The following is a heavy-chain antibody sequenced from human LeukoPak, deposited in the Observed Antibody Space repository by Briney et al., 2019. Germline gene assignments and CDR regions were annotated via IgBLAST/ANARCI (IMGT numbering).Heavy chain of an antibody. CDR1: GFIFGNSG. V-gene: IGHV3-33*01. CDR3: ARNSGGRRYYFTE. D-gene: IGHD3-10*01. J-gene: IGHJ4*02. CDR2: IYTDGSTK. Sequence: GGSLRLSCAASGFIFGNSGMHWVRQAPGKGLEWVTVIYTDGSTKYYADSVKGRFTISRDNSQNTLYLQMNSLRAEDTAVYYCARNSGGRRYYFTEWGQGTLVTVSS.